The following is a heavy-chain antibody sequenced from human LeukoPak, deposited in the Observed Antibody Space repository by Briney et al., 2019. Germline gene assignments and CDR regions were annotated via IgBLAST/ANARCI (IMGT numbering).Heavy chain of an antibody. V-gene: IGHV3-30*02. CDR1: GFTFSSYG. CDR3: AKDGAIQYYYYYYMDV. CDR2: IRYDGSNK. D-gene: IGHD2-21*01. J-gene: IGHJ6*03. Sequence: HPGGSLRLSCAASGFTFSSYGMHWVRQAPGKGLEWVAFIRYDGSNKYYADSVKGRFTISRDNSKNTLYLHVNSLRAEDSALYYCAKDGAIQYYYYYYMDVWGKGTTVTVSS.